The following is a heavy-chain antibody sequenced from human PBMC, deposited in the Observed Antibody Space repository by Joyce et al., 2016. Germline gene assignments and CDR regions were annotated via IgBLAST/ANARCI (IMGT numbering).Heavy chain of an antibody. J-gene: IGHJ5*02. CDR3: ARAGSRVLWFDL. CDR2: ISFGGSSI. D-gene: IGHD3-16*01. V-gene: IGHV3-48*02. CDR1: GFRFSDYS. Sequence: QLVESGGDLVQPGGSLRLSCAASGFRFSDYSMNWVRQAPGKGLEWVSFISFGGSSIHYSDAVKGRFTISRDNANDSLYLQMNSLRDEDTAVYYCARAGSRVLWFDLWGQGALVSVSS.